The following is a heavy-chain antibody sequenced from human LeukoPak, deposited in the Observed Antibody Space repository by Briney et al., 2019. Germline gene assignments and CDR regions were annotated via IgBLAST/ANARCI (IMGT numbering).Heavy chain of an antibody. CDR2: ISYDGSNK. D-gene: IGHD2-21*02. V-gene: IGHV3-30-3*01. J-gene: IGHJ3*02. CDR3: ARDCGGDCYTDAFDI. Sequence: PGRSLRLSCAASGFTFSSYAMHWVHQAPGRGLEWVAVISYDGSNKYYADSVKGRFTISRDNSKNTLYLQMNSLRAEDTAVYYCARDCGGDCYTDAFDIWGQGTMVTVSS. CDR1: GFTFSSYA.